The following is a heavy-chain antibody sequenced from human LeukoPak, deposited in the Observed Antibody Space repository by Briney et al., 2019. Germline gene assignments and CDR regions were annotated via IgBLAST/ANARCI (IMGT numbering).Heavy chain of an antibody. D-gene: IGHD2-15*01. CDR2: INPNSGGT. Sequence: GASVKVSCMGSGYTFTGYYIHWVRQAPGQGLEWMGWINPNSGGTDYAQKFQGRVTITRDTSISTAYVELSSLRSDDTAVYYCARGRYCSDGNCYANYFDPWGQGTLVTVSS. V-gene: IGHV1-2*02. J-gene: IGHJ5*02. CDR3: ARGRYCSDGNCYANYFDP. CDR1: GYTFTGYY.